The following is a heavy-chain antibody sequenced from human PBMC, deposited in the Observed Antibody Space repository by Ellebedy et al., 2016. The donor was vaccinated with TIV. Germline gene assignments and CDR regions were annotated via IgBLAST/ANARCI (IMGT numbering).Heavy chain of an antibody. CDR2: LYYSGST. CDR1: DGSVSSVTNH. D-gene: IGHD3-10*01. CDR3: ARGGGSGRHRGLLDY. J-gene: IGHJ4*02. Sequence: SETLSLTCSVSDGSVSSVTNHWSWIRQPPGKGLEWIGYLYYSGSTDYSPSLKSRVTISVDTSKNQFSLKLSSVTAAGTAVYYCARGGGSGRHRGLLDYWGQGTLVTVSS. V-gene: IGHV4-61*01.